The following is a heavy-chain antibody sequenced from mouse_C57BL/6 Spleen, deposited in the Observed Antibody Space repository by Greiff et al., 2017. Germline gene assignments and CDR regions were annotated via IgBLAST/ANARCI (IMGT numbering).Heavy chain of an antibody. CDR2: IDPSDSYT. V-gene: IGHV1-59*01. CDR3: ARSYYEIPPYFDY. CDR1: GYTFTSYW. D-gene: IGHD2-10*01. Sequence: QVQLQQPGAELVRPGTSVKLSCKASGYTFTSYWMHWVKQRPGQGLEWIGVIDPSDSYTNYNQKFKGKATLTVDTSSSTAYMQLSSLTSEDSAVYYCARSYYEIPPYFDYWGQGTTLTVSS. J-gene: IGHJ2*01.